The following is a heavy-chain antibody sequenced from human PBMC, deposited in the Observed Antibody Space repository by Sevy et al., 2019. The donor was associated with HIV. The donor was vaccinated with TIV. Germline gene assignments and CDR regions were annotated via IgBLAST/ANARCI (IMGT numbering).Heavy chain of an antibody. D-gene: IGHD5-18*01. Sequence: GGSLRLSCVTSGFSFSDYHMSWIRLAPGKGLEWISHITSSQGAKVYADSVRGRFDISRDNARKSVYLQMNRLQVEDTATYVSVGRRYRVGHSWSYFFDFWGQGTPVTVSS. CDR3: VGRRYRVGHSWSYFFDF. V-gene: IGHV3-11*01. J-gene: IGHJ4*02. CDR1: GFSFSDYH. CDR2: ITSSQGAK.